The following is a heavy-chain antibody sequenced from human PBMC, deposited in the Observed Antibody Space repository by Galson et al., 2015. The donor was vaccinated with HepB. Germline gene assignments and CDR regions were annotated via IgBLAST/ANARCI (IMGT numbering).Heavy chain of an antibody. J-gene: IGHJ4*02. CDR3: AKGLRHLDWFDY. CDR2: ISFDGSDK. Sequence: SLRLSCAASGFTFSNYAMHWVRQAPGKGLEWVAVISFDGSDKYYADSVKGRFTISRDNSKKMLYLQMNSLRAEDTAVYYCAKGLRHLDWFDYWGQGTLVTVSS. CDR1: GFTFSNYA. D-gene: IGHD3-9*01. V-gene: IGHV3-30*18.